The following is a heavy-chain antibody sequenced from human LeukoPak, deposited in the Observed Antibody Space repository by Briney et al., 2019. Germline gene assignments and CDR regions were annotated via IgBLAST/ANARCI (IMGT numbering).Heavy chain of an antibody. CDR1: GFTFSSYW. J-gene: IGHJ3*02. CDR3: AREGGDSSGYYWSGGAFDI. D-gene: IGHD3-22*01. CDR2: INSDGSST. V-gene: IGHV3-74*01. Sequence: GGSLRLSCAASGFTFSSYWMHWVRQAPGKGLVWVSRINSDGSSTSYADSVKSRFTISRDNAKNTLYLQMNSLRAEDTAVYYCAREGGDSSGYYWSGGAFDIWGQGTMVTVSS.